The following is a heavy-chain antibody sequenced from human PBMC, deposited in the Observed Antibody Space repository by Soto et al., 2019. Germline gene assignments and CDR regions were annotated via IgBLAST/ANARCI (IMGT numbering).Heavy chain of an antibody. J-gene: IGHJ5*02. D-gene: IGHD6-19*01. V-gene: IGHV4-31*03. CDR2: IYYSGST. CDR3: ARIAVAGPGWFDP. Sequence: QVQLQESGPGLVKPSQTLSLTCTVSGGSISSGGYYWSWIRQHPGKGLEWIGYIYYSGSTYYNPSLKGRVTLSVDTSKNQFSLKLSSVTAADTAVYYCARIAVAGPGWFDPWGQGTLVTVSS. CDR1: GGSISSGGYY.